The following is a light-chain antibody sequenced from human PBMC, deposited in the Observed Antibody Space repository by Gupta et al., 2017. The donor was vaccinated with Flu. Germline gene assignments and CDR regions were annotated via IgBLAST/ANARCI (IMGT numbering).Light chain of an antibody. Sequence: DIVMTQSPDSLAGSLGERATINCKSSRIVLYSSNNKNYLAWYQQNPGQPPKLLIYWASTRESGVPDRFSGSGSGTDFTLTISSLQAEDVAVYYCQQYYDTASWTFGQGTKVEIK. J-gene: IGKJ1*01. CDR1: RIVLYSSNNKNY. CDR3: QQYYDTASWT. CDR2: WAS. V-gene: IGKV4-1*01.